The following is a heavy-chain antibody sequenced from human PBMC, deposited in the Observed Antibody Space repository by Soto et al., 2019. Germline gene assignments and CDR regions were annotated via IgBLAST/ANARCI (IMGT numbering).Heavy chain of an antibody. CDR3: ARHSYDSSGYYRYYFHY. D-gene: IGHD3-22*01. CDR1: GGTFSRYA. CDR2: IIPIIGTT. V-gene: IGHV1-69*13. J-gene: IGHJ4*02. Sequence: SVKVSCKASGGTFSRYAISWVRQAPGQGLEWMGGIIPIIGTTNYAQKFQGRVTITADESTSTAYMELSSRRSEDTAVYYCARHSYDSSGYYRYYFHYWGQGALVTV.